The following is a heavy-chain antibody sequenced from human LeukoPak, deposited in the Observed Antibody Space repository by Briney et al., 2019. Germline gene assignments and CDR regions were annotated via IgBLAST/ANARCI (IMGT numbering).Heavy chain of an antibody. CDR3: AREGAYCGGDCYVGY. D-gene: IGHD2-21*01. CDR1: GFTFSSYS. Sequence: GGSLRLSCAASGFTFSSYSMNWVRQAPGKGLEWVSSISSSSSYIYYADSVKGRFTISRDNAKNSLYLQMNSLRAEDTAVYYCAREGAYCGGDCYVGYWGQGTLVTVSS. V-gene: IGHV3-21*01. J-gene: IGHJ4*02. CDR2: ISSSSSYI.